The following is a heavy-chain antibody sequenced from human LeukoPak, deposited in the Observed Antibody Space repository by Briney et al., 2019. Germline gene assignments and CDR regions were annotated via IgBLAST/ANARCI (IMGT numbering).Heavy chain of an antibody. V-gene: IGHV1-69*05. D-gene: IGHD6-13*01. CDR2: IIPIFGTA. CDR1: GGTFSSYA. J-gene: IGHJ4*02. Sequence: ASVKVSCKASGGTFSSYAISWVRQAPGQGLEWMGGIIPIFGTANYAQKLQGRVTMTTDTSTSTAYVELRSLRSDDTAVYYCARDCYSSSCLLDYWGQGTVVTVSS. CDR3: ARDCYSSSCLLDY.